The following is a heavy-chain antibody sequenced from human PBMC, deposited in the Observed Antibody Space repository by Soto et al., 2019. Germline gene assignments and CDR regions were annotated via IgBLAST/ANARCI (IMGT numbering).Heavy chain of an antibody. CDR3: ARGVMIAGMDV. Sequence: SETLSLTCTVSGGSISSYYWRWIRQPPGKGLEWIGHIYYSGSTSYNPSLKSRVAISIDTATNQFSLRLSSVTAADTPVYDGARGVMIAGMDVWCQGTTVNVSS. V-gene: IGHV4-59*01. J-gene: IGHJ6*02. CDR1: GGSISSYY. CDR2: IYYSGST. D-gene: IGHD3-22*01.